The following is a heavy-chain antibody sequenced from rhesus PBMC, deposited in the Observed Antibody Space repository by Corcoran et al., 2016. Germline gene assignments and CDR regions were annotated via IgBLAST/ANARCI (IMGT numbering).Heavy chain of an antibody. CDR1: GASLSSNY. J-gene: IGHJ5-2*02. Sequence: QVQLQESGPGLVKPSETLPLTCAVPGASLSSNYWSWIRPAPGTGLEWIGRIYGSGGSTDYNPSLKSRVTISIDTSKNQFSLKLSSVTAADTAVYYCASLHGYCSRGVCYGRSLDVWGRGVLVTVSS. D-gene: IGHD2-39*01. V-gene: IGHV4S2*01. CDR2: IYGSGGST. CDR3: ASLHGYCSRGVCYGRSLDV.